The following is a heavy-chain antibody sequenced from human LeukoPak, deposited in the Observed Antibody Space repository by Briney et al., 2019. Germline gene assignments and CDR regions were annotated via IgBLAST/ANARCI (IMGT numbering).Heavy chain of an antibody. D-gene: IGHD5-18*01. V-gene: IGHV1-69*04. Sequence: ASVKVSCKASGGTSSSYAISWVRQAPGQGLEWMGRIIPILGIANYAQKFQGRVTITADRSTSTAYMELSSLRSEDTAVYYCARVAAMVPSPIDYWGQGTLVTVSS. J-gene: IGHJ4*02. CDR2: IIPILGIA. CDR1: GGTSSSYA. CDR3: ARVAAMVPSPIDY.